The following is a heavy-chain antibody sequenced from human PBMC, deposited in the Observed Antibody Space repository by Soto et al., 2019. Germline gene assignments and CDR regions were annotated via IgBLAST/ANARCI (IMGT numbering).Heavy chain of an antibody. D-gene: IGHD2-2*01. CDR2: IIPILNSP. CDR1: GGTFGSYA. CDR3: AREAPYCTSATCPKFYDMDV. Sequence: SVKVSCKASGGTFGSYAITWVRRAPGQGLELLGGIIPILNSPAYAQKFKARVVITADEITNTAYMELNSLRFDDTAVYYCAREAPYCTSATCPKFYDMDVWGQGTTVTVYS. V-gene: IGHV1-69*13. J-gene: IGHJ6*02.